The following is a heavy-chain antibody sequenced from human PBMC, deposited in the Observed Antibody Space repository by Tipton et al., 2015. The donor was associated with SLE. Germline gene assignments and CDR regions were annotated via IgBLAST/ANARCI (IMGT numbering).Heavy chain of an antibody. V-gene: IGHV4-31*03. CDR2: IYYTGSS. D-gene: IGHD6-13*01. CDR3: ARVVRLLGAAGHFDT. CDR1: GGSISSGGYY. Sequence: TLSLTCTVSGGSISSGGYYCSWFRQHPGKGLEWIGFIYYTGSSYYSPSLRSRVAISIDTSKNQFSLNLTSVTAADTAVYYCARVVRLLGAAGHFDTWGQGALVTVSS. J-gene: IGHJ4*02.